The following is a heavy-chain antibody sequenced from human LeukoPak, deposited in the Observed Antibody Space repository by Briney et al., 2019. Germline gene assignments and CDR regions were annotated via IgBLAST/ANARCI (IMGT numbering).Heavy chain of an antibody. CDR3: AREITQWPTLCTAPTDDAFGI. CDR1: GGSISPYY. Sequence: SETLSLTCSVSGGSISPYYWNWIRQPPGKGLEWIGYIYYSGSTHYNPSLKSRVTISVDTSKNHFSLKLTSVTAADTAVYYCAREITQWPTLCTAPTDDAFGIWGQGTMVTVSS. J-gene: IGHJ3*02. D-gene: IGHD2-8*02. V-gene: IGHV4-59*12. CDR2: IYYSGST.